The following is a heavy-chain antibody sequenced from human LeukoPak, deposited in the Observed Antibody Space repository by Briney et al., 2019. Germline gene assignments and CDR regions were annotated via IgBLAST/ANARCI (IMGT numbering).Heavy chain of an antibody. J-gene: IGHJ5*02. V-gene: IGHV4-34*01. CDR2: INHSGST. CDR1: GGSFSGYY. CDR3: ARSIRIAARPDWFDP. D-gene: IGHD6-6*01. Sequence: PSETLSLTCAVYGGSFSGYYWSWIRQPPGKGLEWIGEINHSGSTNYNPSLKSRVTISVDTSKNQFSLKLSSVTAADTAVYYCARSIRIAARPDWFDPWGQGTLVTVSS.